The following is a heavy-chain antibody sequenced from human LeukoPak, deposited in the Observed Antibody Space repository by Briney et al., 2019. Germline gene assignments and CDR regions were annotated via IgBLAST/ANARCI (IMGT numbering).Heavy chain of an antibody. J-gene: IGHJ4*02. CDR2: IWYDGSNK. D-gene: IGHD3-10*01. Sequence: PGRSLRLSCAASRFTFSSYGMHWVRQAPGKGLEWVAVIWYDGSNKYCADSVKGRFTISRDNSKNTLYLQMNSLRAEDTAVYYCARNLVFRRITMVRGAFDYWGQGTLVTVSS. CDR1: RFTFSSYG. V-gene: IGHV3-33*01. CDR3: ARNLVFRRITMVRGAFDY.